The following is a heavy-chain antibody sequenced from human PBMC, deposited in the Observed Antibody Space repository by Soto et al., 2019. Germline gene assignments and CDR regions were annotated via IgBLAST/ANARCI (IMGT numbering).Heavy chain of an antibody. Sequence: QVQLVQSGIQVRRPGASVTVSCKASGYSFSNYGISWVRQAPGQGLEWMGWVSAYNGNTKYVQKYQDRVTMSTAASTTIAYMELKSLRSNVSAVYSCASASLLWSRYFIDFWGPGTLVTVSS. V-gene: IGHV1-18*01. D-gene: IGHD3-3*01. CDR1: GYSFSNYG. J-gene: IGHJ4*02. CDR3: ASASLLWSRYFIDF. CDR2: VSAYNGNT.